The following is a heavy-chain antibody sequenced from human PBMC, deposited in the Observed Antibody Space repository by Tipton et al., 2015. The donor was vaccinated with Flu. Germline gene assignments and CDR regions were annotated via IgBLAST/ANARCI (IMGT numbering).Heavy chain of an antibody. D-gene: IGHD4-23*01. J-gene: IGHJ3*01. CDR2: MYYSGST. V-gene: IGHV4-39*01. CDR1: GGSISSNSHY. CDR3: GRLVVTTAIRGNHDAFDV. Sequence: TLSLTCTVSGGSISSNSHYWGWIRQPPGKGLEFLGTMYYSGSTYTKPSLRSRLTLSVDTSKKQFSLNLTSVTAADTAKYFRGRLVVTTAIRGNHDAFDVWGQGTAVTVSS.